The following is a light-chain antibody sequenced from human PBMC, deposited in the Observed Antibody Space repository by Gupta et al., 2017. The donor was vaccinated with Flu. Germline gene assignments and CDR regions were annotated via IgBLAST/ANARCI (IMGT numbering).Light chain of an antibody. Sequence: DRVTITCRASQSISSRLIWCQQKPGKAPKLLLYDASSLGSGVPSRFSGSGSGTAVSLTISSLLPEDFATYFCRQSYSTPPHTFGQGTKVEIK. J-gene: IGKJ1*01. V-gene: IGKV1-39*01. CDR3: RQSYSTPPHT. CDR2: DAS. CDR1: QSISSR.